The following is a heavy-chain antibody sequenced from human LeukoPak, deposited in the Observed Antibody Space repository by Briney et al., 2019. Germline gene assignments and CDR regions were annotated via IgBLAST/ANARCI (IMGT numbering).Heavy chain of an antibody. J-gene: IGHJ5*02. D-gene: IGHD2-2*01. CDR2: INPSGGST. Sequence: ASVKVSCKASGYTFTTYHIHWVRQAPGQGLEWMGVINPSGGSTSLAQKFQARLTVTRDTSTSTVYMELSGLSSEDTAVYYCAREIVVVPSAMGFDPWGQGTLVTVSS. CDR1: GYTFTTYH. CDR3: AREIVVVPSAMGFDP. V-gene: IGHV1-46*01.